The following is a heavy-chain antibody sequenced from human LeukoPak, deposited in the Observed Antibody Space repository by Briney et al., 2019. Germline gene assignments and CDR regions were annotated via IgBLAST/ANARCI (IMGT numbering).Heavy chain of an antibody. D-gene: IGHD5/OR15-5a*01. CDR2: ISGSSTSI. Sequence: GGSLRLSCAASGFTFSNYNMIWVRQAPGKGLEWLSFISGSSTSIQYADSVRGRITISKDNAKNSLFLQINGLRADDSAVYYCVRGHSVYDFLVYWGQGVLVTVSS. J-gene: IGHJ4*02. CDR3: VRGHSVYDFLVY. V-gene: IGHV3-48*01. CDR1: GFTFSNYN.